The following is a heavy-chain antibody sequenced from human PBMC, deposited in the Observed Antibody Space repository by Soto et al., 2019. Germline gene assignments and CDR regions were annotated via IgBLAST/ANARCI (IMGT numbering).Heavy chain of an antibody. V-gene: IGHV3-33*01. CDR3: ARDFLRGRDGSNSLDY. CDR2: IWYDGSNK. J-gene: IGHJ4*02. D-gene: IGHD3-10*01. Sequence: QVQLVESGGGVVQPGRSLRLSCAASGFTFSSYGMHWVRQAPGKGLEWVAVIWYDGSNKYYADSVKGRFTISRDNSKNTLSMQMNSLRAEDTAVYYCARDFLRGRDGSNSLDYWGQGTLVTVSS. CDR1: GFTFSSYG.